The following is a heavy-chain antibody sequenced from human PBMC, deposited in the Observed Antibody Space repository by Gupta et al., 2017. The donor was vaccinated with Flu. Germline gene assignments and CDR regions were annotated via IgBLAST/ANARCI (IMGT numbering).Heavy chain of an antibody. V-gene: IGHV1-18*01. Sequence: QVQLVQSGAEVKKPGASVNVSCKTSGYTFSTYGISWVRQAPGQGLEWLAWISAYKADSNFAQKVQGGVTVTVDTSTSTSYMELRSLRSDDTAVYYCARDRIEMSGLPEFWGQGTQVTVSS. J-gene: IGHJ4*02. CDR3: ARDRIEMSGLPEF. CDR1: GYTFSTYG. CDR2: ISAYKADS. D-gene: IGHD2-21*01.